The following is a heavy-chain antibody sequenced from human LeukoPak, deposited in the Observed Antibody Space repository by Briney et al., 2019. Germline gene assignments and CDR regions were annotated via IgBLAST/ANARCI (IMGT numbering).Heavy chain of an antibody. Sequence: GGSLRLSCAASGFTFSSYSIHWVRQAPGKGLEWVAVISYDGSNKYYADSVKGRFTISRDNSSYILYLQMNSLTDADTAVYYCANRGTTGSWGQGTLVAVSS. CDR3: ANRGTTGS. CDR2: ISYDGSNK. CDR1: GFTFSSYS. D-gene: IGHD1-1*01. V-gene: IGHV3-30*18. J-gene: IGHJ5*02.